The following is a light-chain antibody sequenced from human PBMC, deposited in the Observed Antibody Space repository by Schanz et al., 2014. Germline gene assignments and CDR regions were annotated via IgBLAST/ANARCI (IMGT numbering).Light chain of an antibody. J-gene: IGKJ4*01. Sequence: EIVLTQSPGTLSLSPGERATLSCKASQSISGYDLAWYQQKPGQAPRLLIYGASTRATGFPARFSGSGAGTEFTLTISSLQSEDFAVYYCQQYNNWPPGTFGGGTKVEIK. CDR1: QSISGY. CDR3: QQYNNWPPGT. CDR2: GAS. V-gene: IGKV3-15*01.